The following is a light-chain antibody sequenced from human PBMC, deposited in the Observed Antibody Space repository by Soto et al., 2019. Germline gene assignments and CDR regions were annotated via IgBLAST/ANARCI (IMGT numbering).Light chain of an antibody. Sequence: EIVLTQSPDTLSSSPGERATLSCRASQVVSSRYLAWYQLKPGQAPRLLLYGASSRATGVPDRFSGSGSGTDFTLTISRLEPADFAVYYCQQYGSSYTFGQGTKLEIK. J-gene: IGKJ2*01. CDR2: GAS. CDR1: QVVSSRY. V-gene: IGKV3-20*01. CDR3: QQYGSSYT.